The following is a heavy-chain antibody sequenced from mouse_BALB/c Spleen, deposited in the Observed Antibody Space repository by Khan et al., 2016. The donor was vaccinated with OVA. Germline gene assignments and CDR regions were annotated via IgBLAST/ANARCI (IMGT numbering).Heavy chain of an antibody. CDR1: GFSLDKYS. CDR3: ARRGYDYGRGALFAY. CDR2: IWSAGST. Sequence: QMQLEESGPGLVAPSQSLSITCTVSGFSLDKYSIHWIRQSPGKGLEWLGVIWSAGSTDYNAAFISRLTITKDNSRSQVFFQVNSLQPKDTAIYYCARRGYDYGRGALFAYWGQGTLVTVSA. D-gene: IGHD2-4*01. V-gene: IGHV2-2*02. J-gene: IGHJ3*01.